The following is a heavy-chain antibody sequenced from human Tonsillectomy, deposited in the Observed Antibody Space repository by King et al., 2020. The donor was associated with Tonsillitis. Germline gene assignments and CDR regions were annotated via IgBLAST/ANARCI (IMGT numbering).Heavy chain of an antibody. Sequence: QLQESGPGLVKPSETLSLTCTVSGGSISSANYYWGWIRQPPGKGLEWIGTIFYSGSTYYNPSLKSRVTISVDTSKNQFSLKLPSVTAADTAVYYCARLHYYDSSGYSYYFDYWAREPWSPSPQ. D-gene: IGHD3-22*01. V-gene: IGHV4-39*01. J-gene: IGHJ4*02. CDR3: ARLHYYDSSGYSYYFDY. CDR1: GGSISSANYY. CDR2: IFYSGST.